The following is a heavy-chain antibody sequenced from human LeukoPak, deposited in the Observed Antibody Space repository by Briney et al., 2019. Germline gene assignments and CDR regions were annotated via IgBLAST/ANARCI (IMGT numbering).Heavy chain of an antibody. V-gene: IGHV4-39*07. J-gene: IGHJ3*02. CDR3: ARSDGYGLVGI. Sequence: PSETLSLTCSVSGASISSGSNYWGWIRQPPGKTLEWIGSIYSSGSTYYHPSLKSRVIIIIDTPKNLFFLTLSSVTAADPGVYYCARSDGYGLVGIWGQGTMVTVSS. CDR1: GASISSGSNY. D-gene: IGHD3-10*01. CDR2: IYSSGST.